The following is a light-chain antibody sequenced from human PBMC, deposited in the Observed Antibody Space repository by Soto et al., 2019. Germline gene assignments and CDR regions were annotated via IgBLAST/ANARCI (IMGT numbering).Light chain of an antibody. CDR3: QQYGNSPPT. V-gene: IGKV3-20*01. Sequence: EIVLTQSPGTLSLSPGERATLSCRASQSLSSTYFAWYQQKRGQAPRLLIYAASSRATGIPDRFIGSGSATDFTLTISRLEPEDFAVYHCQQYGNSPPTFGGGTKVEI. CDR2: AAS. J-gene: IGKJ4*01. CDR1: QSLSSTY.